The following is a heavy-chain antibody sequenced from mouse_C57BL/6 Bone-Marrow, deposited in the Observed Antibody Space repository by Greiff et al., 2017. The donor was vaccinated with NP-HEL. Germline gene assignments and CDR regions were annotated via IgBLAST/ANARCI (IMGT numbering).Heavy chain of an antibody. J-gene: IGHJ2*01. CDR3: ASQFITTVVAKNFDY. D-gene: IGHD1-1*01. CDR2: ISYDGSN. Sequence: DVKLVESGPGLVKPSQSLSLTCSVTGYSITSGYYWNWIRQFPGNKLEWMGYISYDGSNNYNPSLKNRISITRDTSKNQFFLKLNSVTTEDTATYYCASQFITTVVAKNFDYWGQGTTLTVSS. V-gene: IGHV3-6*01. CDR1: GYSITSGYY.